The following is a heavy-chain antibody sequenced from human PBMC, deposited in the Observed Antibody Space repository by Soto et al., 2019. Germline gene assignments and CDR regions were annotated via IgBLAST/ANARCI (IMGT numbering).Heavy chain of an antibody. D-gene: IGHD3-10*01. CDR3: ARGRALLAADSLWFDP. CDR2: INHSGST. CDR1: GGSFSGYY. Sequence: PSETLSLTCAVYGGSFSGYYWSWIRRPPGKGLEWIGEINHSGSTNYNPSLKSRVTISVDTSKNQFSLKLSSVTAADTAVYYCARGRALLAADSLWFDPWGQGTLVTVSS. J-gene: IGHJ5*02. V-gene: IGHV4-34*01.